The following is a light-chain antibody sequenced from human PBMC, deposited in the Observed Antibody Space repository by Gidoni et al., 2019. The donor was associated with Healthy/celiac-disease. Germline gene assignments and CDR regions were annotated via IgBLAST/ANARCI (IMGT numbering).Light chain of an antibody. Sequence: SYALTQPPSVSVSPGQTARITSSGYALPKKYAYWYPQKSGQAPVLVIYEDSKRPSWIPERFSGSSSGTMATLTISGAQVEDEADYYCYSTDSSGNHKRGVFGGGTKLTVL. J-gene: IGLJ2*01. V-gene: IGLV3-10*01. CDR1: ALPKKY. CDR3: YSTDSSGNHKRGV. CDR2: EDS.